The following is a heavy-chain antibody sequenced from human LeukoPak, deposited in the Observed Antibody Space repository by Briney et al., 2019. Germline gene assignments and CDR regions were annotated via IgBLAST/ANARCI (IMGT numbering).Heavy chain of an antibody. J-gene: IGHJ4*02. Sequence: GGSLRVSCAASGFTFSGYIMNWVRQAPGEGLGWVSYIRSNSSVTYYAETVKGRFTLSRDNAKNSLYLQMNSLRANDTAVYYCASTGRYCTSTSCSNYFHYGGQGPLVTVSS. CDR3: ASTGRYCTSTSCSNYFHY. D-gene: IGHD2-2*01. V-gene: IGHV3-48*04. CDR2: IRSNSSVT. CDR1: GFTFSGYI.